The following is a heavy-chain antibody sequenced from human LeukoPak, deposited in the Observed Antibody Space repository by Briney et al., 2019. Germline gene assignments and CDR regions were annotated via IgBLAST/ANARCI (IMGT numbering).Heavy chain of an antibody. V-gene: IGHV3-30*02. D-gene: IGHD5-12*01. J-gene: IGHJ6*03. Sequence: GGSLRLSCAASGFTFSSYGMHWVRQAPGKGLEWVAFIRYDGSNKYYADSVKGRYTISRDNSKNTLYLQMKSLRAEDTAVYYCAKGGGYEAQYYYYYLDVWGKGTTVTISS. CDR2: IRYDGSNK. CDR1: GFTFSSYG. CDR3: AKGGGYEAQYYYYYLDV.